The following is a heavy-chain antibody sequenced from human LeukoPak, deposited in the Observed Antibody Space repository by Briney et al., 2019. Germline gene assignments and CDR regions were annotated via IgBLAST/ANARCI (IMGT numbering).Heavy chain of an antibody. CDR2: INHSGST. Sequence: TSETLSLTCAVYGGSFSGYYWSWIRQPPGKGLEWIGEINHSGSTNYNPSLKSRVTISVDTSKNQFSLKLSSVTAADTAVYYCGVGPAAIQWYYFDYWGQGTLVTVSS. V-gene: IGHV4-34*01. J-gene: IGHJ4*02. D-gene: IGHD2-2*02. CDR3: GVGPAAIQWYYFDY. CDR1: GGSFSGYY.